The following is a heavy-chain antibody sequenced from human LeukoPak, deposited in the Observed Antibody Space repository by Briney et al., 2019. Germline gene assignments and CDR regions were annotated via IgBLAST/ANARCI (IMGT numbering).Heavy chain of an antibody. CDR3: ARKYQVLSPFDY. D-gene: IGHD2-2*01. V-gene: IGHV3-23*01. CDR2: IRGSGGNT. Sequence: GGSLRLSCAASGFTFSSYAMGWVRQAPGKGLEWVSTIRGSGGNTYYADSVKGRFTISRDNSKNTMYLQMNSLRAEDTAVYYCARKYQVLSPFDYWGQGTLVTVSS. J-gene: IGHJ4*02. CDR1: GFTFSSYA.